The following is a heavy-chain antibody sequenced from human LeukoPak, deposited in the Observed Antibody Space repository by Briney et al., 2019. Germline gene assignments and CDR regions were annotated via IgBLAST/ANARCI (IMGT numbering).Heavy chain of an antibody. V-gene: IGHV3-48*03. J-gene: IGHJ4*02. CDR2: IGTIISTT. Sequence: GGSLRLSCAASGFTFGSYEMNWVRQAPGKGLEWVSYIGTIISTTYYADSVKGRFTVSRDDAKSSLYLEMSSLRAEDTAVYYCARNVYDLRGQWLVPGFDYWGQGTLVTVSS. D-gene: IGHD6-19*01. CDR3: ARNVYDLRGQWLVPGFDY. CDR1: GFTFGSYE.